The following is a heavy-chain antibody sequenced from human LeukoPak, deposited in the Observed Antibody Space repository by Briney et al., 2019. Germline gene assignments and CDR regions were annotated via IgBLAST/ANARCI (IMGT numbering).Heavy chain of an antibody. J-gene: IGHJ4*02. Sequence: ASVKVSCKASGYTFTSYGISWVRQAPGQGLEWMGWISAYNGNTNYAQKLQGRVTMTTDTSTSTAYMELRSLRSDDTAVYYCARENDYYDSSGYFLSWGQGTLVTVSS. CDR2: ISAYNGNT. V-gene: IGHV1-18*01. D-gene: IGHD3-22*01. CDR3: ARENDYYDSSGYFLS. CDR1: GYTFTSYG.